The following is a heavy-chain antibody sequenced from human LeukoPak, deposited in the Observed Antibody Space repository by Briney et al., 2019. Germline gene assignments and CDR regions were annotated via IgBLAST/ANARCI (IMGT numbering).Heavy chain of an antibody. V-gene: IGHV1-2*02. D-gene: IGHD6-13*01. Sequence: ASVKVSCKASGYTFTGYYMHWVRQAPGQGLEWMGWINPRSGGTIYAQKFQGRVTMTRDTSTSTAYMELNRLTSDDTAVYYCARDGSSRYNMLDYWGQGTLVTVSS. CDR3: ARDGSSRYNMLDY. CDR2: INPRSGGT. J-gene: IGHJ4*02. CDR1: GYTFTGYY.